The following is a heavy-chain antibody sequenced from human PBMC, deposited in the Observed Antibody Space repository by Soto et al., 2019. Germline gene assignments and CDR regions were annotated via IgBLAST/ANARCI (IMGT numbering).Heavy chain of an antibody. CDR3: ARHSRRYSSSWYTSWFDP. D-gene: IGHD6-13*01. V-gene: IGHV5-51*01. CDR2: IYPGDSDT. CDR1: GYSFTSYW. Sequence: GESLKISCKGSGYSFTSYWIGWVRQMPGKGLEWMGIIYPGDSDTRYSPSFQGQVTISADKSISTAYLQWSSLKASDTAMYYCARHSRRYSSSWYTSWFDPWGQGTLVTVSS. J-gene: IGHJ5*02.